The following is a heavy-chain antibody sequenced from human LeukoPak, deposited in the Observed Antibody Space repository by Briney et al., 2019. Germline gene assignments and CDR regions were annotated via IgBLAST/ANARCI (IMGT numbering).Heavy chain of an antibody. CDR2: IDTSGNT. V-gene: IGHV3-23*01. CDR1: GFTFSSYP. D-gene: IGHD3-10*01. Sequence: PGGSLRLSCAGSGFTFSSYPMTWVRQAPGKGLDWVSTIDTSGNTDYADSVKGRFTISRDNSKNTLYLQMNSLRAEDTAVYYCARARGNCWGQGTLVTVSS. CDR3: ARARGNC. J-gene: IGHJ4*02.